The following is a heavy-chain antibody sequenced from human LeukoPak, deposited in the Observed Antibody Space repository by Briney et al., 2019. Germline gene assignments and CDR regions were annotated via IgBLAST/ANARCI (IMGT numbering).Heavy chain of an antibody. CDR2: IDPSDSYT. CDR3: ARHLYSSSWYPYYYYGMDV. Sequence: GGSLRISFKGSGYRFTSYWISWGRPMPGKGLGWMGRIDPSDSYTNYSPSFQGHVTISADKSISTAYLQWSSLKASDTAMYYCARHLYSSSWYPYYYYGMDVWGKGTTVTVSS. J-gene: IGHJ6*04. D-gene: IGHD6-13*01. V-gene: IGHV5-10-1*01. CDR1: GYRFTSYW.